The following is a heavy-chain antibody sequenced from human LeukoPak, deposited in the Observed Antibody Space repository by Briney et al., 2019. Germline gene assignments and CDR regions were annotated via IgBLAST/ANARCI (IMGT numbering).Heavy chain of an antibody. D-gene: IGHD2-8*01. CDR2: ISWNSGSI. V-gene: IGHV3-9*01. CDR1: GFTFDDYA. Sequence: PGRSLRLSCAASGFTFDDYAMHWVRQAPGKGLEWVSGISWNSGSIGYADSVKGRFTISRDNAKNSLYLQMNSLRAEDTALYYCASGLDCTNGVCPFDYWGQGTLDSVSS. CDR3: ASGLDCTNGVCPFDY. J-gene: IGHJ4*02.